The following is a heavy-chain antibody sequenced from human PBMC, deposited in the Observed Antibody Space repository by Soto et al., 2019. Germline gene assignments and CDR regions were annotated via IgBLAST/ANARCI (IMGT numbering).Heavy chain of an antibody. D-gene: IGHD3-22*01. CDR2: IYYSGST. CDR1: GGSISSGGYY. J-gene: IGHJ4*02. Sequence: QVQLQESGPGLVKPSQTLSLTCTVYGGSISSGGYYWSWIRQHPGKGLEWIGYIYYSGSTYYNPSLKSRVTISVDTSKNQFSLKLSSVTAADTAVYYCARDVDSSGYYDYWGQGTLVTVSS. CDR3: ARDVDSSGYYDY. V-gene: IGHV4-31*03.